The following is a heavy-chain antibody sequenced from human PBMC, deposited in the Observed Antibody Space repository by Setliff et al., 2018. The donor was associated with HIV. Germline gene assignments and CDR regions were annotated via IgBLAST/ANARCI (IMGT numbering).Heavy chain of an antibody. Sequence: GGSLRLSCSASGFTFSPYWMHWIRKAPGKGMMCVSRINSDGTSTTYADFVKGRFTISRDNCKNTLYLQMNSLRTDDTAVYFCARDFSTYYSIEAWGQGTLVTVSS. V-gene: IGHV3-74*03. CDR1: GFTFSPYW. J-gene: IGHJ5*02. CDR3: ARDFSTYYSIEA. CDR2: INSDGTST. D-gene: IGHD3-22*01.